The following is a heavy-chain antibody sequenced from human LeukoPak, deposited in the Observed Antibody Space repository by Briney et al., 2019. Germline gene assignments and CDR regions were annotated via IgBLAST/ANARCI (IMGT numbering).Heavy chain of an antibody. CDR1: GGSISSYY. J-gene: IGHJ5*02. Sequence: SETLSLTCTVSGGSISSYYWTWIRQSAGKGLEWIGRINTSGSTNYNPSLRSGVTMSVNTSKNQFSLSLTSVTAADTAVYSCAREGGDPRWLDPWGQGTLVTVSS. D-gene: IGHD6-25*01. CDR3: AREGGDPRWLDP. CDR2: INTSGST. V-gene: IGHV4-4*07.